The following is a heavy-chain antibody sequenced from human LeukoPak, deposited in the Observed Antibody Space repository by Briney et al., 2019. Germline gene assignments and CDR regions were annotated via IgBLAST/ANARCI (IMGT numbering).Heavy chain of an antibody. V-gene: IGHV1-69*13. Sequence: SVKVSCKAPGGTFSSYAISWVRQAPGQGLEWMGGIIPIFGTANYAQKFQGRVTITADESTSTAYMELSSLRSEDTAVYYCARNYYDSSGYYYPFGYWGQGTLVTVSS. D-gene: IGHD3-22*01. J-gene: IGHJ4*02. CDR1: GGTFSSYA. CDR2: IIPIFGTA. CDR3: ARNYYDSSGYYYPFGY.